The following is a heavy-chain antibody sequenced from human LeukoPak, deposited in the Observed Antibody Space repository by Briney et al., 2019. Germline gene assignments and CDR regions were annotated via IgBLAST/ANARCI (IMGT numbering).Heavy chain of an antibody. CDR3: ARVGAGALGY. J-gene: IGHJ4*02. D-gene: IGHD6-19*01. V-gene: IGHV4-59*01. CDR2: IYYSGST. Sequence: PSETLSLTCTVSGGSISSYYWSWIRQPPGKGLEWIGYIYYSGSTNYNPSLKSRVTISVDTSKNQFSLKLSSVTAADTAVYYCARVGAGALGYWGQGTLVTVSS. CDR1: GGSISSYY.